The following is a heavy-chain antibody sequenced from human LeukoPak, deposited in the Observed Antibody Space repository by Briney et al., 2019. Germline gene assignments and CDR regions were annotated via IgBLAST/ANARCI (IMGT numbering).Heavy chain of an antibody. Sequence: GGSLRLSCAASGLIVSRNYMNWVRQAPGKGLEWVSAISGSGGSTYYADSVKGRFTISRDNSKNTLYLQMNSLRAEDTAVYYCAKAGEYYRDYYDSSGYGYWGQGTLVTVSS. CDR1: GLIVSRNY. CDR3: AKAGEYYRDYYDSSGYGY. V-gene: IGHV3-23*01. CDR2: ISGSGGST. D-gene: IGHD3-22*01. J-gene: IGHJ4*02.